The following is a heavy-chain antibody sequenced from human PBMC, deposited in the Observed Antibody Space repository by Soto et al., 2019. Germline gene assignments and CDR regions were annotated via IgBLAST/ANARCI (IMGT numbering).Heavy chain of an antibody. V-gene: IGHV1-3*01. Sequence: ASVKVSCKASGYTITSYAMHWVRQAPGQRLEWMGWINAGNGNTKYSQKFQGRVTITRDTSASTAYMELSSLRSEDTAVYYCASHPAEWLAQFDYWGQGTLVTVSS. CDR1: GYTITSYA. CDR3: ASHPAEWLAQFDY. J-gene: IGHJ4*02. D-gene: IGHD6-19*01. CDR2: INAGNGNT.